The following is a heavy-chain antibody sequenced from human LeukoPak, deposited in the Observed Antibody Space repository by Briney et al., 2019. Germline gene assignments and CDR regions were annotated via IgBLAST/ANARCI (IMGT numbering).Heavy chain of an antibody. J-gene: IGHJ5*02. Sequence: GEINHSGTTSSSPSLKSRVTISVDTSKNQFSLKLSSVTAADTAVYYCARLQYSSSSWFDPWGQGTLVTVSS. V-gene: IGHV4-34*01. D-gene: IGHD6-6*01. CDR3: ARLQYSSSSWFDP. CDR2: INHSGTT.